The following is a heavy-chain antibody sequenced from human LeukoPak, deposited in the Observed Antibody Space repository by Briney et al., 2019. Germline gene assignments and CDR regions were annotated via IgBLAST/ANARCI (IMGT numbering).Heavy chain of an antibody. D-gene: IGHD2-15*01. V-gene: IGHV5-51*01. CDR1: GYSFTTYW. CDR3: ARQQVAYYYYYGMDV. CDR2: IYPGDSDT. J-gene: IGHJ6*04. Sequence: GESLKISCKGSGYSFTTYWIAWVRQVPGKGLEWMGIIYPGDSDTRYSPSFEGQVTIPPDKSISTAFLQWSSLKASDTAMYYCARQQVAYYYYYGMDVWGKGTTVTVSS.